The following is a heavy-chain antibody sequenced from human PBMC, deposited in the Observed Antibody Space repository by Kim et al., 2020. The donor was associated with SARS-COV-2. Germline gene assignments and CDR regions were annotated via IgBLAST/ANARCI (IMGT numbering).Heavy chain of an antibody. V-gene: IGHV4-59*13. Sequence: SETLSLTCTVSGGSISSYYWSWIRQPPGKGLEWIGYIYYSGSTNYNPSLKSRVTISVDTSKNQFSLKLSSVTAADTAVYYCARDGRTLKYDSSGPGDYYGMDVWGQGTTVTVSS. CDR2: IYYSGST. J-gene: IGHJ6*02. CDR1: GGSISSYY. D-gene: IGHD3-22*01. CDR3: ARDGRTLKYDSSGPGDYYGMDV.